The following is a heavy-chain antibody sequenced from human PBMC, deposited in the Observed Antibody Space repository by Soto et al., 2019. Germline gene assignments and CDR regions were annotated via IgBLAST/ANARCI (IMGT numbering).Heavy chain of an antibody. CDR1: GFTFSSYA. D-gene: IGHD3-3*01. Sequence: EVQLLESGGGLVQPGGSLRLSCAASGFTFSSYAMSWVRRAPGKGLVWVSAISGSGGSTYYADSVKGRFTISRDNSKNTLYLQMNSLRAEDTAVYYCAKGTERFLEWPLPHGMDVWGQGTTVTVSS. CDR2: ISGSGGST. CDR3: AKGTERFLEWPLPHGMDV. V-gene: IGHV3-23*01. J-gene: IGHJ6*02.